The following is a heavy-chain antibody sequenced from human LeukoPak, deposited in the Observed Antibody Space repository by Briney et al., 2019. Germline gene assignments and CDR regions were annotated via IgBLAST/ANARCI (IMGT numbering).Heavy chain of an antibody. CDR3: ARVLQNYYHLDV. V-gene: IGHV4-59*11. J-gene: IGHJ6*03. CDR2: IYDNESA. CDR1: GVSINGHY. Sequence: PSETLSLTCTVSGVSINGHYWSWIRQPPGKGLEWIGFIYDNESAHYKSSLESRVTMTVDTSKNQVSLKLNSVTAADTAVYYCARVLQNYYHLDVWGEGTTVTVSS. D-gene: IGHD3-3*01.